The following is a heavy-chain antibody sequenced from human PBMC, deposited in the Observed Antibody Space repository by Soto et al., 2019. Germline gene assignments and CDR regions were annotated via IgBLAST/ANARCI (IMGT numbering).Heavy chain of an antibody. CDR1: GGSISSGGYS. CDR3: ASRRAAAATLDY. V-gene: IGHV4-61*08. CDR2: IYYSGST. D-gene: IGHD6-13*01. J-gene: IGHJ4*02. Sequence: SETLSLTCAVSGGSISSGGYSWSWIRQSPGKGLEWVGHIYYSGSTNYNPSLKSRVTISVDTSKNQCSLKLSSVTAADTAVYYCASRRAAAATLDYWGQGTLVTVSS.